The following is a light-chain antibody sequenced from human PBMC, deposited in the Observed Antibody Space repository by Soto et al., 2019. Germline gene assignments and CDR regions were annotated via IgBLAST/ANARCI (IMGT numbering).Light chain of an antibody. J-gene: IGKJ4*01. CDR3: QQSYSTLPT. Sequence: DIQMTQSPSSLSASVGDRVTITCRANQSIRSYLNWYQQKPGKAPKLLIYAASSLQSGVPSRFSGSGSGTDFTLTISSLQPEDFATYYCQQSYSTLPTFGGGTKVEIK. V-gene: IGKV1-39*01. CDR2: AAS. CDR1: QSIRSY.